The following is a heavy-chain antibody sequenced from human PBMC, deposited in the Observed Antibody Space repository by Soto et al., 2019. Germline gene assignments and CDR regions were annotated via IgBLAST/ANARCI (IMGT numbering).Heavy chain of an antibody. CDR2: MNPNSGNT. Sequence: ASVKVSCKASGYTFTSYGISWVRQAPGQGLEWMGWMNPNSGNTGYAQKFQGRVTMTRNTSISTAYMELSSLRSEDTAVYYCARASYCSGGSCYSNYYYYYYMDVWGKGTTVTV. CDR1: GYTFTSYG. D-gene: IGHD2-15*01. J-gene: IGHJ6*03. V-gene: IGHV1-8*02. CDR3: ARASYCSGGSCYSNYYYYYYMDV.